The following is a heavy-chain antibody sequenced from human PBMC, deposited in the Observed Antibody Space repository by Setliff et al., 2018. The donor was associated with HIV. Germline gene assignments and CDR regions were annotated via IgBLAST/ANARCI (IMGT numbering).Heavy chain of an antibody. CDR3: ARLGAVAVRSAFDY. J-gene: IGHJ4*02. Sequence: PSETLSLTCTVSGGSISSYYWSWIRQPPGKGLEWIGYIYYSGSTNYADSVRGRFTISRDSAKNSLYLQMDSLRAEDTAVYYCARLGAVAVRSAFDYWGQGTLVTVSS. CDR2: IYYSGST. CDR1: GGSISSYY. D-gene: IGHD6-19*01. V-gene: IGHV4-59*12.